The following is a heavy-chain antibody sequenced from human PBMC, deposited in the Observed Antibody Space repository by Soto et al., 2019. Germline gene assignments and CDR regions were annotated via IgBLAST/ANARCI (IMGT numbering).Heavy chain of an antibody. CDR1: GGSISGFY. D-gene: IGHD2-8*01. V-gene: IGHV4-4*07. CDR2: IVTNEST. Sequence: PSETLSLTCTVSGGSISGFYWSWIRQSAGKGLEWIGRIVTNESTRYNPSLESRVTMSLDTSQNQFSLKLRSVTAADTAVYFCARDPGYCTNGVCPIFDFWGQGVLVTVSS. J-gene: IGHJ4*02. CDR3: ARDPGYCTNGVCPIFDF.